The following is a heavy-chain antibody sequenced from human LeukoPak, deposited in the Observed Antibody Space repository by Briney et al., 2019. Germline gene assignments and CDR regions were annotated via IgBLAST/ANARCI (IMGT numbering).Heavy chain of an antibody. J-gene: IGHJ6*02. CDR2: ISSSGSTI. V-gene: IGHV3-48*03. CDR1: GFTFSSYE. CDR3: ARDRAYYYYYGMDV. Sequence: GSLRVSCAASGFTFSSYEMNWVRQAPGKGLEWVSYISSSGSTICYADSVKGRFTISRDNAKNSLYLQMNSLRAEDTAVYYCARDRAYYYYYGMDVWGQGTTVTVSS. D-gene: IGHD3-10*01.